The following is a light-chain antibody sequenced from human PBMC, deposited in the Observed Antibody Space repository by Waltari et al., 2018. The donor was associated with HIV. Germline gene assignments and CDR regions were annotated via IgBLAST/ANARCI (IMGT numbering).Light chain of an antibody. CDR1: SSNIGSHT. CDR2: STN. V-gene: IGLV1-44*01. J-gene: IGLJ3*02. Sequence: QSVLTQPPSASGTPGQRVTISCSGTSSNIGSHTVDWYQQLPGAAPKLLIYSTNQRPSGVPDRVSGSKSGTSASLAISGLQSEDEADYFCATWDDSLNGHVFGGGT. CDR3: ATWDDSLNGHV.